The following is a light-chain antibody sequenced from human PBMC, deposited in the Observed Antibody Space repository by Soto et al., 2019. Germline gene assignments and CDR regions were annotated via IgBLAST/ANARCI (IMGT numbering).Light chain of an antibody. V-gene: IGKV3-20*01. J-gene: IGKJ1*01. Sequence: EIVLTQSPGTLSLSTGERATLSCRASQSVSSDYLAWHQQKPGQAPRLLIYGASSRATGIPDKFSGSGSGTDFTLTISRLEPEDFAVYYCQQYCSSRWTFGQGTKVDIK. CDR3: QQYCSSRWT. CDR1: QSVSSDY. CDR2: GAS.